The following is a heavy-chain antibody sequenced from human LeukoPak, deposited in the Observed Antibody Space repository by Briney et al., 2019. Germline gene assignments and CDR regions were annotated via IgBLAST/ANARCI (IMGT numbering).Heavy chain of an antibody. CDR3: VRGYYYSGTYYLSFFDY. CDR1: GFTFNKYW. CDR2: INQDDSQI. Sequence: GGSLKLSCVTSGFTFNKYWLTWVRQPPGKGLEWVANINQDDSQIYYLESVEGRFTITRDNAKNSLHLQMNSLRAEDTAIYYCVRGYYYSGTYYLSFFDYWGQGTLVTVSS. V-gene: IGHV3-7*01. D-gene: IGHD3-10*01. J-gene: IGHJ4*02.